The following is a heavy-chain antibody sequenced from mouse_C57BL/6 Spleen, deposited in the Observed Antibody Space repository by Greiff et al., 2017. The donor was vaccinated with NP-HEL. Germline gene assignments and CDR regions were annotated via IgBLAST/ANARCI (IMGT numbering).Heavy chain of an antibody. Sequence: VQLQQSGAELVRPGASVTLSCKASGYTFTDYEMHWVKQTPVHGLEWIGAIDPETGGTAYNQKFQGKAILTADKSSSTAYMELRSLTSEDSAVYYCTRIPDYDSYAMDYWGQGTSVTVSS. J-gene: IGHJ4*01. D-gene: IGHD2-4*01. CDR1: GYTFTDYE. CDR2: IDPETGGT. CDR3: TRIPDYDSYAMDY. V-gene: IGHV1-15*01.